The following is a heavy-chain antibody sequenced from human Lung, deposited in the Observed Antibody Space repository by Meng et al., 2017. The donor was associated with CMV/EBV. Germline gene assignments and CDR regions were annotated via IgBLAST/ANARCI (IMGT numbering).Heavy chain of an antibody. CDR2: IYHSGST. Sequence: VQLPDPGPGLGKPSGTRSLTCAFSGGSLSSRNWWSWVRQPPGKGLEWIGEIYHSGSTNYNPSLKSRVTISVDESKNQFSLRLSSVTAADTAVYYCARVGAYCGGDCYHPRWGQGTLVTVSS. V-gene: IGHV4-4*02. CDR3: ARVGAYCGGDCYHPR. D-gene: IGHD2-21*02. J-gene: IGHJ4*02. CDR1: GGSLSSRNW.